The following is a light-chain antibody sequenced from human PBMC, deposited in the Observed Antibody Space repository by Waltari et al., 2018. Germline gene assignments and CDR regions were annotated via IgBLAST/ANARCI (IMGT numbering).Light chain of an antibody. CDR1: QSISSW. CDR3: QQYNSYWG. J-gene: IGKJ1*01. Sequence: DIQMTQSPSTLSASVGDRVTITCRASQSISSWLAWYQQKPGEAPKLLIYKASSLEPGVPSRFSGRGSATEFTLTISSLQPDDFATYYCQQYNSYWGFGQGTKVEIK. CDR2: KAS. V-gene: IGKV1-5*03.